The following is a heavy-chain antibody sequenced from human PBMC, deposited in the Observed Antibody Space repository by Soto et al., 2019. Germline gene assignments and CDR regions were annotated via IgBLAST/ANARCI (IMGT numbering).Heavy chain of an antibody. J-gene: IGHJ3*02. CDR3: VTIPARGRDCSGGSCLAAFAI. V-gene: IGHV3-23*01. Sequence: EVQLLESGGGLVQPGGSLRLSCAASGFTFSSYAMSWVRQAPGKGLEWVPAISGSGGSTYYADSVKGRFTISRDNTKNTLYLQMNSLRAEATAVYYCVTIPARGRDCSGGSCLAAFAIWGQGTMVTVSS. D-gene: IGHD2-15*01. CDR1: GFTFSSYA. CDR2: ISGSGGST.